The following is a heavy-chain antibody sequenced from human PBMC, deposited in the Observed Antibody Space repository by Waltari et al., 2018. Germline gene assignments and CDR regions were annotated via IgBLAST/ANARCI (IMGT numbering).Heavy chain of an antibody. CDR3: AREYSGYDLDYFDY. D-gene: IGHD5-12*01. CDR1: GGSISSYY. Sequence: QVQLQESGPGLVKPSETLSLTCTVSGGSISSYYWSWIRQPAGKGLEWSGRIYTSGSTNYNPSLKSRVTMSVDTSKNQFSLKLSSVTAADTAVYYCAREYSGYDLDYFDYWGQGTLVTVSS. J-gene: IGHJ4*02. CDR2: IYTSGST. V-gene: IGHV4-4*07.